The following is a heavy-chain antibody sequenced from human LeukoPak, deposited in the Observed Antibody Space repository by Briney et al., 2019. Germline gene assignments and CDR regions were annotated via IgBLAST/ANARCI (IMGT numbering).Heavy chain of an antibody. CDR2: IIPIFGTA. CDR1: VGTLSGYA. D-gene: IGHD3-22*01. J-gene: IGHJ4*02. V-gene: IGHV1-69*13. Sequence: SVKVSCKASVGTLSGYAISWVRQAPGQGLEWMGGIIPIFGTANYAQKFQGRVTTTADESTSTAYMELSSVRSDDTAVYYCAIPLNYYDSSGYPPGYWGQGPLVTVSS. CDR3: AIPLNYYDSSGYPPGY.